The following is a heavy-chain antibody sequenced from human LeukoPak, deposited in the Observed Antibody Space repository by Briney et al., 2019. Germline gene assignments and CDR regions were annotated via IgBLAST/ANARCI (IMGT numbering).Heavy chain of an antibody. CDR2: IRYDGSNK. J-gene: IGHJ4*02. D-gene: IGHD5-12*01. Sequence: SGGSLRLSCAASGFTFSSYGMHWVRQAPGKGLEWVAFIRYDGSNKYYADSVKGRFTISRDNSKNTLYLQMNSLRAEDTAVYYCAKEVVATMGSVTWGQGTLVTVSS. V-gene: IGHV3-30*02. CDR3: AKEVVATMGSVT. CDR1: GFTFSSYG.